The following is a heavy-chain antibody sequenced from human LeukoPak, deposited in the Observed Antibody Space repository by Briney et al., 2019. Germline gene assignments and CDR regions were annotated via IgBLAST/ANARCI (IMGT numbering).Heavy chain of an antibody. CDR1: GFTFSSYG. Sequence: PGGSLRLSCAASGFTFSSYGMHWVRQAPGKGLEWVAFIRYDGSNKYYADSVKGRFTISRDNAKNSLYLQMNSLRAEDTALYYCASTLKRDYWGQGTLVTVSS. CDR2: IRYDGSNK. CDR3: ASTLKRDY. J-gene: IGHJ4*02. D-gene: IGHD4/OR15-4a*01. V-gene: IGHV3-30*02.